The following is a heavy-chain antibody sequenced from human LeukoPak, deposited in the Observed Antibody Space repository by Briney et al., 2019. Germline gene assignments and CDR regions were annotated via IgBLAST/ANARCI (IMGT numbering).Heavy chain of an antibody. J-gene: IGHJ4*02. V-gene: IGHV1-2*04. D-gene: IGHD4-17*01. Sequence: ASVKVSCKASGYTFTGYYMHWVRQAPGQGLEWMGWINPNSGGTNYAQMFQGWVTMTRDTSISTAYMELSRLRSDDTAVYYCARVGIDYGDYLFDYWGQGTLVTVSS. CDR1: GYTFTGYY. CDR3: ARVGIDYGDYLFDY. CDR2: INPNSGGT.